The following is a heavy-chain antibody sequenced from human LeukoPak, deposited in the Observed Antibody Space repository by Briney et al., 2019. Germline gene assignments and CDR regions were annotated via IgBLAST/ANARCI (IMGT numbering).Heavy chain of an antibody. D-gene: IGHD5-12*01. CDR1: GGTFSSYA. V-gene: IGHV1-69*05. CDR2: IIPIFGTA. CDR3: ARDSLHRVATISPHFDY. J-gene: IGHJ4*02. Sequence: SVKVSCRASGGTFSSYAISWVRQAPGQGLEWMGGIIPIFGTANYAQKFQGRVTITTDESTSTAYMELSSLRSEDTAVYYCARDSLHRVATISPHFDYWGQGTLVTVSS.